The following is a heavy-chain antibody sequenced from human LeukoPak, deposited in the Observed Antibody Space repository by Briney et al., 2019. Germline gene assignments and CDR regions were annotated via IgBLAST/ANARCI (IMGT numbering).Heavy chain of an antibody. CDR1: GFTFSSYA. J-gene: IGHJ4*02. Sequence: QTGGSLRLSCAASGFTFSSYAMSWVRRAPARGLEWVSSIRGGGGTFYADSVRGRFTLSRDDSRNTVYLQLNNLRVEDTAVYYCAKANWVSNADAVWWGQGTLVTVSS. CDR3: AKANWVSNADAVW. D-gene: IGHD1-1*01. V-gene: IGHV3-23*01. CDR2: IRGGGGT.